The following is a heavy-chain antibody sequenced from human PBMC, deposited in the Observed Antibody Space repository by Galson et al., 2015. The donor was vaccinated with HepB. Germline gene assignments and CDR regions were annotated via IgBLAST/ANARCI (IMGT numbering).Heavy chain of an antibody. CDR2: ISPSGAST. D-gene: IGHD6-13*01. CDR1: GFTFSDYY. Sequence: SLRLSCAASGFTFSDYYMSWIRQAPGKGLKWLSYISPSGASTNYAGSVRGRFTISRDNAKNSLYLQMNSLTAEDTALYYCARLLSSSWYWLDPWGQGTLVTVSS. CDR3: ARLLSSSWYWLDP. J-gene: IGHJ5*02. V-gene: IGHV3-11*06.